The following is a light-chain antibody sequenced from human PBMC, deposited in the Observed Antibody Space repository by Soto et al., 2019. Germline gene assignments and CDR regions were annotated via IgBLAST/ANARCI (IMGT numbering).Light chain of an antibody. CDR1: SSDIGAYNS. J-gene: IGLJ1*01. V-gene: IGLV2-14*01. Sequence: QSALTQPASVSGSPGQSITISCTGTSSDIGAYNSASWYQQHPGKAPKLMIYEVSNRPSGVSNRFSASKSGNTASLTISGLQAEDEADYYCSSRTTSNPDVFGTGSKLTVL. CDR3: SSRTTSNPDV. CDR2: EVS.